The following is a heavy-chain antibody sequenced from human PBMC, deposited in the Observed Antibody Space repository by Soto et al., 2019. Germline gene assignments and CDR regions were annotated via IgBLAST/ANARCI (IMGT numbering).Heavy chain of an antibody. Sequence: QLQLQESGPGLVKPSGTLSLTCTVSGGSISSSSYYWGWIRQPPGKGLEWIGSIYYSGSTYYNPSLKSRVTISVDTSKTQFSLKLSSVTAADTAVYYCARRIAVAGITFDYWGQGTLVTVSS. CDR1: GGSISSSSYY. CDR2: IYYSGST. V-gene: IGHV4-39*01. CDR3: ARRIAVAGITFDY. J-gene: IGHJ4*02. D-gene: IGHD6-19*01.